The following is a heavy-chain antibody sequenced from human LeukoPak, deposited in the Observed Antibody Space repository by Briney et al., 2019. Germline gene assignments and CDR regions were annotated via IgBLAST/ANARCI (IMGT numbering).Heavy chain of an antibody. CDR1: GFTFSYYS. Sequence: GGPLRLSCSASGFTFSYYSMSWVRQAPGKGLEWVSGITGGAGSTHCADSVKGRFTISRDNTKSTLYLQMNSLRAEDTAIYYCAKSSYYDSSGYYREYYFDYWGQGTLVTVSS. CDR2: ITGGAGST. D-gene: IGHD3-22*01. CDR3: AKSSYYDSSGYYREYYFDY. J-gene: IGHJ4*02. V-gene: IGHV3-23*01.